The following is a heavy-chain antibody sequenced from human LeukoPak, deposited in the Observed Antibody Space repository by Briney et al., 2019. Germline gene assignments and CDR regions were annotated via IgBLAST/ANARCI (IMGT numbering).Heavy chain of an antibody. CDR3: AKSSDGLRYFDWLPIDY. Sequence: GGSLRLSCAASGFTFSSYGMHWVRQAPGKGLEWVAFIRYDGSNKYYADSVKGRFTISRGNSKNTLYLQMNSLRAEDTAVYYCAKSSDGLRYFDWLPIDYWGQGTLVTVSS. J-gene: IGHJ4*02. CDR2: IRYDGSNK. V-gene: IGHV3-30*02. CDR1: GFTFSSYG. D-gene: IGHD3-9*01.